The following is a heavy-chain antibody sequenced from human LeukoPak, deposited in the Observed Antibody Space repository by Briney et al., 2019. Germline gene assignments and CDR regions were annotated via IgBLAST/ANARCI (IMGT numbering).Heavy chain of an antibody. CDR1: GYSFTSSW. V-gene: IGHV5-51*01. Sequence: GESLKISCQASGYSFTSSWIGWARQMPGKGLEWMAIINPGDSDTRYSPSFQGQVTISADKSIITAHLQWSSLKASDTAMYYCARQRGGDYDYWGQGTLVTVSS. CDR3: ARQRGGDYDY. D-gene: IGHD2-21*01. CDR2: INPGDSDT. J-gene: IGHJ4*02.